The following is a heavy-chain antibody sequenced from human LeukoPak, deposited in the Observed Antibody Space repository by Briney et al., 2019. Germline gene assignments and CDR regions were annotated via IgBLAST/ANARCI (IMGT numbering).Heavy chain of an antibody. Sequence: GGSLRLSCAASGFTFEDYTMHWVRQAPGKGLEWVSLINWSGGTTYYADSVKGRFTVSRDNSKNSLYLQMNSLTTEDTALYYCAKDAGDYYDSSGYPLDWGQGTLVTVSS. CDR3: AKDAGDYYDSSGYPLD. CDR1: GFTFEDYT. V-gene: IGHV3-43*01. J-gene: IGHJ4*01. D-gene: IGHD3-22*01. CDR2: INWSGGTT.